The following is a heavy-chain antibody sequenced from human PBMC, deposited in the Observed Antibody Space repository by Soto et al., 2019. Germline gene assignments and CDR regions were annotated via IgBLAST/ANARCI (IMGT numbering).Heavy chain of an antibody. Sequence: ESGPTLVNPTQTLTLTCTSSGFSLSTRGVGVGWIRQPPGKALEWLALIYWDDDKRYSPSLRSRLTITKDTSKNQVVLTLTNMDPVDTATYYCSHIGISTWFTYWGQGTLVTVSS. CDR1: GFSLSTRGVG. CDR3: SHIGISTWFTY. V-gene: IGHV2-5*02. D-gene: IGHD3-10*01. J-gene: IGHJ4*02. CDR2: IYWDDDK.